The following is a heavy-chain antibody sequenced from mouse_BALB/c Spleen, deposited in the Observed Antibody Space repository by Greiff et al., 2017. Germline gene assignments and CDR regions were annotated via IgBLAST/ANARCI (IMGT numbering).Heavy chain of an antibody. V-gene: IGHV3-8*02. Sequence: VQLKQSGPSLVKPSQTLSLTCSVTGDSITSGYWNWIRKFPGNKLEYMGYISYSGSTYYNPSLKSRISITRDTSKNQYYLQLNSVTTEDTATYYCANYYGSSSAMDYWGQGTSVTVSS. CDR1: GDSITSGY. CDR3: ANYYGSSSAMDY. D-gene: IGHD1-1*01. CDR2: ISYSGST. J-gene: IGHJ4*01.